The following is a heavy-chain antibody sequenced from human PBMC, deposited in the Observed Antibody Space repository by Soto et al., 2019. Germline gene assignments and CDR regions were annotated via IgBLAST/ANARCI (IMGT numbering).Heavy chain of an antibody. CDR2: IWYDGSKK. Sequence: LSLTCAASGFTFSSYGMHWVRQAPGKGLEWVAVIWYDGSKKYYVDALKGRFTISRDNSKDTLYLQMNSLRAEDTAVYYCARDFNGVDVWGQGTTVTVSS. CDR3: ARDFNGVDV. V-gene: IGHV3-33*01. J-gene: IGHJ6*02. CDR1: GFTFSSYG.